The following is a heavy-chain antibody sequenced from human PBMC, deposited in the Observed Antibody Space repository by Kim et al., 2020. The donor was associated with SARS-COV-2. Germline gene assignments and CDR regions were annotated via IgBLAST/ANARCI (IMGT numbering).Heavy chain of an antibody. CDR1: GGSISSSSYY. CDR3: ARRGRGIAAAGDFDY. Sequence: SETLSLTCTVPGGSISSSSYYWGWIRQPPGKGLEWIGSIYYSGSTYYNPSLKSRVTISVDTSKNQFSLKLSSVTAADTAVYYCARRGRGIAAAGDFDYWGQGTLVTVSS. D-gene: IGHD6-13*01. V-gene: IGHV4-39*01. CDR2: IYYSGST. J-gene: IGHJ4*02.